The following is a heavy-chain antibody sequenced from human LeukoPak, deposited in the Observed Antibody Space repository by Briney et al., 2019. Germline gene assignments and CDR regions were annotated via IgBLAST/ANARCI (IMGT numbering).Heavy chain of an antibody. CDR1: GFTFSSYW. CDR3: ARDLGDHYADYYYYGMDV. CDR2: IKQDGSEK. J-gene: IGHJ6*02. Sequence: GGSLRLSCAASGFTFSSYWMSWVRQAPGKGLEWVANIKQDGSEKYYVDSVKGRFTISRDNAKNSLYLQMNSLRAEDTAVYYCARDLGDHYADYYYYGMDVWGQGTTVTVS. D-gene: IGHD4-17*01. V-gene: IGHV3-7*01.